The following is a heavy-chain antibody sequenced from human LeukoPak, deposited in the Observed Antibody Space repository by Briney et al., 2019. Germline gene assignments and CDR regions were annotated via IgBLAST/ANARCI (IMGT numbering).Heavy chain of an antibody. Sequence: PSETLSLSCAVYGGSFSGYYWGWIRQPAGKGLEWIGEINHSGSTNYNPSFKSRVTISVDTSKNQFSLKLSSVTAADTAVYYCARIRIRYYGSGSYPFDPWGQGTLVTVSS. J-gene: IGHJ5*02. CDR1: GGSFSGYY. V-gene: IGHV4-34*01. CDR2: INHSGST. D-gene: IGHD3-10*01. CDR3: ARIRIRYYGSGSYPFDP.